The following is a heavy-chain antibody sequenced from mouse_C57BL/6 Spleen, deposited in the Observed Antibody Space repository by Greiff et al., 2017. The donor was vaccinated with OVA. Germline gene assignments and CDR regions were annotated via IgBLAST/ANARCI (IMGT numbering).Heavy chain of an antibody. Sequence: EVKLMESGPELVKPGASVKISCKASGYTFTDYYMNWVKQSHGKSLEWIGDINPNNGGTSYNQKFKGKATLTVDKSSSTAYMELRSLTSEDSAVYYCARRSLTVYFDYWGQGTTLTVSS. D-gene: IGHD4-1*01. J-gene: IGHJ2*01. CDR2: INPNNGGT. CDR1: GYTFTDYY. V-gene: IGHV1-26*01. CDR3: ARRSLTVYFDY.